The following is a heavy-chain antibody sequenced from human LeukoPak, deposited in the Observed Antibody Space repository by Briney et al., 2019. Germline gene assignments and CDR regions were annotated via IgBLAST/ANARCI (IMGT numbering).Heavy chain of an antibody. CDR1: GGTFSSYA. J-gene: IGHJ4*02. Sequence: SVKVSCKASGGTFSSYAISWVRQAPGQGLEWMGGIIPIFGTANYAQKFQGRVTMTTDTSTSTAYMELRSLRSDDTAVYYCARDGAYHDSSGSYYAVGDDYWGQGTLVTVSS. V-gene: IGHV1-69*05. D-gene: IGHD3-22*01. CDR3: ARDGAYHDSSGSYYAVGDDY. CDR2: IIPIFGTA.